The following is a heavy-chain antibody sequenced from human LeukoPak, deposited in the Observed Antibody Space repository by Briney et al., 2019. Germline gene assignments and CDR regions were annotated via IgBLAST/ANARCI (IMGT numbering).Heavy chain of an antibody. J-gene: IGHJ4*02. D-gene: IGHD3-22*01. CDR3: ARAPYYYDSSGYYYYFDY. Sequence: GGSLRLSCAASGFTFDDYGMSWVRQAPGKGLEWVSGINWNGGSTGYADSVKGRFTISRDNAKNSLYLQMNSLRAEDTALYHCARAPYYYDSSGYYYYFDYWGQGTLVTVSS. CDR1: GFTFDDYG. V-gene: IGHV3-20*01. CDR2: INWNGGST.